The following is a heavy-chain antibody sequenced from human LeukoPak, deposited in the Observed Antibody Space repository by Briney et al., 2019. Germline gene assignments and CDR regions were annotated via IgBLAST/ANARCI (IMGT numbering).Heavy chain of an antibody. CDR3: ARDRYGDFEDY. Sequence: NPSQTLSLTCNVSGGSINTANYYWTWIRQPPGKGLEWIGYISYSGTPYYNPSLNSRVTISSDTSKNQFSLRLNSVTAADTAMYYCARDRYGDFEDYWGQGTLVTVSS. CDR2: ISYSGTP. D-gene: IGHD4-17*01. V-gene: IGHV4-30-4*08. J-gene: IGHJ4*02. CDR1: GGSINTANYY.